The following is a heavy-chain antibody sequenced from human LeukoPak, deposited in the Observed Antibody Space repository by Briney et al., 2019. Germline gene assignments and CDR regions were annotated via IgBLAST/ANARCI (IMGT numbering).Heavy chain of an antibody. CDR2: IWSDGNNK. D-gene: IGHD2-2*01. CDR1: GFTFRRYG. Sequence: PGTSLRLSCAASGFTFRRYGMHWVRQAPGKGLAWLAVIWSDGNNKEHGESVKGRFTISRDNSKNTLYLQMNSLRAEDTAMYYCARDYCSSISCMDAWGQGTTVTVSS. V-gene: IGHV3-33*01. J-gene: IGHJ6*02. CDR3: ARDYCSSISCMDA.